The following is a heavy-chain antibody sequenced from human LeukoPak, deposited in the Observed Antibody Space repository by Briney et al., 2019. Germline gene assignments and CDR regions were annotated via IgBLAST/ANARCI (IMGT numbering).Heavy chain of an antibody. V-gene: IGHV4-34*01. D-gene: IGHD3-22*01. CDR1: GGSFSGYY. J-gene: IGHJ4*02. Sequence: SETLSLTCAVYGGSFSGYYWSWIRQPPGKGLEWIGEINHSGSTNYNPSLKSRVTISVDASKNQFSLKLSSVTAADTAVYYCARGLRLSYYGSSGYYQIWGQGTLVTVSS. CDR2: INHSGST. CDR3: ARGLRLSYYGSSGYYQI.